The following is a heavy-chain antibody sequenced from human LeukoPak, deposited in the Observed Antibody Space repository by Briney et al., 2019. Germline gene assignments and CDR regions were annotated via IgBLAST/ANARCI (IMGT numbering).Heavy chain of an antibody. CDR3: ARDVVAGNFDY. Sequence: XVSCXXXGGTXXXYAISXVRQAPGQGLEWMGGIIPIFGTANYAQKFQGRVTITADESTSTAYMELSSLRSEDTAVYYCARDVVAGNFDYWGQGTLVTVSS. D-gene: IGHD6-19*01. V-gene: IGHV1-69*01. J-gene: IGHJ4*02. CDR1: GGTXXXYA. CDR2: IIPIFGTA.